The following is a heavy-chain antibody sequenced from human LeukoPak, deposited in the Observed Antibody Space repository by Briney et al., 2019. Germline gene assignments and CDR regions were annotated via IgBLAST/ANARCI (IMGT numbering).Heavy chain of an antibody. CDR1: GYTFTSYW. V-gene: IGHV5-51*01. CDR2: IYPGDSDT. J-gene: IGHJ4*02. CDR3: ARRTDSSGWYYFDY. Sequence: GESLKISCQGSGYTFTSYWIGWVRQMPGKGLEWMGIIYPGDSDTRYSPSFQGQVTISADKSISTAYLQWSSLKTSDTAMYYCARRTDSSGWYYFDYWGQGTLVTVSP. D-gene: IGHD6-19*01.